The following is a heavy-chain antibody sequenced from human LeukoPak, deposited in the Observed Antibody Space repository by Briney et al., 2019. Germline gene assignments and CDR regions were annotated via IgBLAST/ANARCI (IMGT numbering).Heavy chain of an antibody. J-gene: IGHJ3*02. V-gene: IGHV4-39*07. CDR3: ARTLRYFDWLLIGAFDI. CDR1: GGSIRSTSYF. CDR2: INHSGST. Sequence: SETLSLTCTVSGGSIRSTSYFWGWIRQPPEKGLEWIVNINHSGSTNYNPSLKSRVTISVNTSKNQFSLKLSSVAAAAPAVYYCARTLRYFDWLLIGAFDIWGQGTMVTVSS. D-gene: IGHD3-9*01.